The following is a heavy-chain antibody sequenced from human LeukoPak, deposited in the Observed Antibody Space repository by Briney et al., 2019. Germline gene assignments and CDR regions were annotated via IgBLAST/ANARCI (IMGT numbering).Heavy chain of an antibody. CDR3: ARDCGSDCSQAFDI. V-gene: IGHV3-48*04. CDR1: GFTFSSYN. Sequence: PGGSLRLSCAASGFTFSSYNMNWVRQAPGKGLECISYISSSCGTIYYADSVKGRFTISRDNAKNSLYLQMNSLRVEDTAVYYCARDCGSDCSQAFDIWGQGTMVTVSS. CDR2: ISSSCGTI. J-gene: IGHJ3*02. D-gene: IGHD2-21*02.